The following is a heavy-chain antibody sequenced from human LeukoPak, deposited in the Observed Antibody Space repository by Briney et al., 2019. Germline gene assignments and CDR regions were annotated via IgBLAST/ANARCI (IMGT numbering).Heavy chain of an antibody. J-gene: IGHJ4*02. D-gene: IGHD4-17*01. V-gene: IGHV4-4*07. CDR3: ARDLLHDYADSTGY. CDR1: GGFISSYY. Sequence: PSETLSLTCTVSGGFISSYYWSWIRQPAGEGLEWIGRIYTSGSTNYNPSLKSRVTMSVDTSKNQFSLKLSSVTAADTAVYYCARDLLHDYADSTGYWGRGTLVTVSS. CDR2: IYTSGST.